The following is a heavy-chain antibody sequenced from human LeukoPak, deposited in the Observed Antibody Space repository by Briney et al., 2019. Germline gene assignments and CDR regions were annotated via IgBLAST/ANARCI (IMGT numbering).Heavy chain of an antibody. V-gene: IGHV4-39*07. Sequence: PSETLSLTCTVSGDSIIGYYWGWIRQPPGKGLEWIGNIYYTGNTYYNSSLKSRVTISLDTSKNQFSLKVISMTAADTAAYYCAKSDGYGLIRICGRGTMVTVSS. D-gene: IGHD3-10*01. CDR2: IYYTGNT. CDR1: GDSIIGYY. J-gene: IGHJ3*02. CDR3: AKSDGYGLIRI.